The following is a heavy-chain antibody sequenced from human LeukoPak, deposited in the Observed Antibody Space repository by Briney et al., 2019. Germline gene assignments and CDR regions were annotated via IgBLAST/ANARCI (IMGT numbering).Heavy chain of an antibody. CDR2: IYYSGST. CDR1: GGSISSSIYY. V-gene: IGHV4-39*01. J-gene: IGHJ5*02. CDR3: ARRKYYYDSSGYYNLFDP. Sequence: PSETLSLTCTVSGGSISSSIYYWGWIRQPPGKGLEWIGSIYYSGSTYYNPSLKSRVTISVDTSKNQFSLKLSSVTAADTAVYYCARRKYYYDSSGYYNLFDPWGQGTLVTVSS. D-gene: IGHD3-22*01.